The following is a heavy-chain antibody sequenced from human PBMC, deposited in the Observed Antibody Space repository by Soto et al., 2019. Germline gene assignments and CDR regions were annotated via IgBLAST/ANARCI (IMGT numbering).Heavy chain of an antibody. CDR2: IYYSGST. CDR3: AREYLKRYCSGGSCYLHTSTFDP. V-gene: IGHV4-59*01. CDR1: GGSISSYY. J-gene: IGHJ5*02. Sequence: PSETLSLTCTVSGGSISSYYWSWIRQPPGKGLEWIGYIYYSGSTNYNPSLKSRVTISVDTSKNQFSLKLSSVTAADTAVYYCAREYLKRYCSGGSCYLHTSTFDPWGQGTLVTVSS. D-gene: IGHD2-15*01.